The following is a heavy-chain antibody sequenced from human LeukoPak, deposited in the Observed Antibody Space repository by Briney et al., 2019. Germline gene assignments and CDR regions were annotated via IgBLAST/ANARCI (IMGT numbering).Heavy chain of an antibody. J-gene: IGHJ1*01. Sequence: GRSLRLSCAASGFTFSSYGMHWVRQAPGKGLEWVAVIWYDGSNKYYADSVKGRFTISRDNSKNTLYLQMNSLRAEDTAVYYCARDPHIGAEYFQHWGQGTLVTVSS. CDR1: GFTFSSYG. V-gene: IGHV3-33*01. CDR3: ARDPHIGAEYFQH. D-gene: IGHD5-12*01. CDR2: IWYDGSNK.